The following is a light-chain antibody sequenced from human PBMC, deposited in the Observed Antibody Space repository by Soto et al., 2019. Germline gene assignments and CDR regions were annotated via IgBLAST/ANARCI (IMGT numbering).Light chain of an antibody. CDR2: GAS. Sequence: EVVLTQSPATLSVSPGDRATLSCRASQSVSRNLAWYQQKPGQAPRLLIYGASTRATGVPARFSGSGSATEFTLSISSLQSEDVAVYYCQQYGDWPPEIFGQGTKLEI. V-gene: IGKV3-15*01. J-gene: IGKJ2*01. CDR3: QQYGDWPPEI. CDR1: QSVSRN.